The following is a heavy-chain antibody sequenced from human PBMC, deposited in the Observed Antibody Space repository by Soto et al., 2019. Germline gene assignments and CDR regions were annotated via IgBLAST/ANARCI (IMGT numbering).Heavy chain of an antibody. CDR2: IYYSGST. Sequence: SETLSLTCTVASGSISSSSYYWGWIRQPPGKGLEWIGTIYYSGSTYYNPSLKSRVTISVDTSTNQFSLKLSSVTAADTAVYDCAGQYSYASYGMDLWGTGTTVTVS. CDR1: SGSISSSSYY. D-gene: IGHD5-18*01. CDR3: AGQYSYASYGMDL. J-gene: IGHJ6*04. V-gene: IGHV4-39*01.